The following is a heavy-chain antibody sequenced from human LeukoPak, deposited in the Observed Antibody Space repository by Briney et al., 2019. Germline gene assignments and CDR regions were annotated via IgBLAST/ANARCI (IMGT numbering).Heavy chain of an antibody. V-gene: IGHV4-34*01. CDR1: GGSFTAYY. D-gene: IGHD2-2*01. Sequence: PSETLSLTSAVYGGSFTAYYWRWIRQPPGKGLEWIGEINHSGSTNYNPSLKSRVTISVDTSKNQFSLKLSSVTAADTAVSYCAREDADCSSTSCYGAHETDDAFDIWGQGTMVTVSS. CDR2: INHSGST. J-gene: IGHJ3*02. CDR3: AREDADCSSTSCYGAHETDDAFDI.